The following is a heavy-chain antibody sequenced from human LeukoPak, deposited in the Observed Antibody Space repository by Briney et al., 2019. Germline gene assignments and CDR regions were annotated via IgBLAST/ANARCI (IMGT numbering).Heavy chain of an antibody. D-gene: IGHD2-8*01. Sequence: GGSLRLSCAASGFTFSSYWMSWVRQAPGKGLEWVANIKQDGSEKYYVDSVKGRFTISRDNARNSLYLRMAGLRAEDTALYYCARGPKLGYCANGLCSQYFQDWAQGTLVTVSS. CDR1: GFTFSSYW. CDR3: ARGPKLGYCANGLCSQYFQD. V-gene: IGHV3-7*03. CDR2: IKQDGSEK. J-gene: IGHJ1*01.